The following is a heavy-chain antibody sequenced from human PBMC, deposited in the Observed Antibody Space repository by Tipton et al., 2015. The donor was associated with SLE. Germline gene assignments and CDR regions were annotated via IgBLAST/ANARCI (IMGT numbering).Heavy chain of an antibody. J-gene: IGHJ4*02. CDR1: GGSISSYY. CDR3: ARSPGDFWSGLGY. V-gene: IGHV4-59*01. Sequence: TLSLTCTVSGGSISSYYWSWIRRPPGKGLEWIGHIYNSGRTNYNPSLKSRVTISVDTSKNHFSLKLRSVTAADTAVYYCARSPGDFWSGLGYWGQGTLVTVSS. D-gene: IGHD3-3*01. CDR2: IYNSGRT.